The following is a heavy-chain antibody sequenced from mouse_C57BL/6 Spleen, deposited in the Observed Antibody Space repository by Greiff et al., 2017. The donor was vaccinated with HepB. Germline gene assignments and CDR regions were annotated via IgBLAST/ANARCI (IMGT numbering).Heavy chain of an antibody. D-gene: IGHD2-3*01. J-gene: IGHJ4*01. CDR1: GYTFTDYY. Sequence: VQLQQSGPELVKPGASVKISCKASGYTFTDYYMNWVKQSHGKSLEWIGDINPNNGGTSYNQKFKGKATLTVDKSSSTAYMELRSLTSEDSAVYYCAKGENGYYVLYYAMDYWGQGTSVTVSS. V-gene: IGHV1-26*01. CDR2: INPNNGGT. CDR3: AKGENGYYVLYYAMDY.